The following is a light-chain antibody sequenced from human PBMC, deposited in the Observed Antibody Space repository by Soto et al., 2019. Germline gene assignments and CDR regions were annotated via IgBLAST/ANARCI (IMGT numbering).Light chain of an antibody. CDR2: AAS. CDR3: QQLNSYLLT. Sequence: DIQLTQSPSFLSASVGDRVTITCRASQGISSYLAWYQQKPGKAPKLLIYAASTLQSGVPSRFSGSGSGTEFTLTISSLEAEDLATYYCQQLNSYLLTFGGGTKVEIK. V-gene: IGKV1-9*01. CDR1: QGISSY. J-gene: IGKJ4*01.